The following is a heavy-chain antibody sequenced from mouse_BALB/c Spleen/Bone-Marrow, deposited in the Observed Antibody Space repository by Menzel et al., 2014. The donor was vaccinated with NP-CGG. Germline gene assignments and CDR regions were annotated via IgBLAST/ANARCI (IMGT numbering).Heavy chain of an antibody. CDR3: ARHFITTATGAMDY. CDR1: GFTFSSYA. D-gene: IGHD1-2*01. Sequence: EVQLQESGGGLVKPGGSLKLSCAASGFTFSSYAMSWVRQTPEKRLEWVATISSGGSYTYYPDSVKGRFTISRDNAKNTLCLQMSSLRSEDTAMYYCARHFITTATGAMDYWGQGTSVTVSS. CDR2: ISSGGSYT. J-gene: IGHJ4*01. V-gene: IGHV5-9-3*01.